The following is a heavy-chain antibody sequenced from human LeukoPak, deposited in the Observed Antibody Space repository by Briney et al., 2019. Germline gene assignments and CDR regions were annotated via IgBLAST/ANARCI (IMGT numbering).Heavy chain of an antibody. CDR3: ARDKLRCSSTSCYNFDY. Sequence: GGSLRLSCAASGFTFNSYWMHWVRQAPGKGLVWVSRINSDGSSTGYADSVKGRLTISRDNAKNTLSLQMNSLRAEDTAVYYCARDKLRCSSTSCYNFDYWGQGALVTVSS. CDR2: INSDGSST. V-gene: IGHV3-74*01. CDR1: GFTFNSYW. D-gene: IGHD2-2*02. J-gene: IGHJ4*02.